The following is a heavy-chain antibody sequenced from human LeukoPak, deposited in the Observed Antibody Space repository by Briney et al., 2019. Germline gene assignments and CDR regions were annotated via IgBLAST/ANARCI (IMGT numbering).Heavy chain of an antibody. CDR1: GYTFTGYY. CDR3: ARGIAAAGPNDAFDI. CDR2: INPNSGGT. Sequence: ASVKVSCKASGYTFTGYYMHWVRQAPGHGLEWMGWINPNSGGTNYAQKFQGRVTMTRDTSISTAYMEPSRLRSDDTAAYYCARGIAAAGPNDAFDIWGQGTMVTVSS. V-gene: IGHV1-2*02. J-gene: IGHJ3*02. D-gene: IGHD6-13*01.